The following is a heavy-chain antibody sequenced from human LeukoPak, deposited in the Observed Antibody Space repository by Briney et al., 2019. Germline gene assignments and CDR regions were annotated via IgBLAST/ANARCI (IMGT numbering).Heavy chain of an antibody. CDR3: ARGTLYRGWSYYLDF. J-gene: IGHJ4*02. CDR1: GGSFSSSSYY. D-gene: IGHD6-19*01. V-gene: IGHV4-39*02. Sequence: SETLSLTCTVSGGSFSSSSYYWGWIRQPPGKGLEWVGSIYYSGSTYYNPSLKSRVTISVDTSKNHFSLRLRSVTAADTAMYYCARGTLYRGWSYYLDFWGQGSQVTVSS. CDR2: IYYSGST.